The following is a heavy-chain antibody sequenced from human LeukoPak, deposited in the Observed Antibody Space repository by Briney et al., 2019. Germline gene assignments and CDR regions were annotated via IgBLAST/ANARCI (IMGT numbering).Heavy chain of an antibody. CDR1: DGSISSYY. CDR3: ARAAYSFGHFDY. CDR2: VYHSGNT. V-gene: IGHV4-59*01. Sequence: ASETLSLTCTISDGSISSYYWSWIRQPPGKGLEWLGYVYHSGNTFYNPSPETRVTISIDTSKNQFSLDLKSVTAADTAVYYCARAAYSFGHFDYWGQGTLVTVSS. D-gene: IGHD5-18*01. J-gene: IGHJ4*02.